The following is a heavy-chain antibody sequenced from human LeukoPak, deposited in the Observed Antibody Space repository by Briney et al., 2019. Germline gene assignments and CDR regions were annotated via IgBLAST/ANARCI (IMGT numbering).Heavy chain of an antibody. J-gene: IGHJ6*03. D-gene: IGHD5-12*01. Sequence: GSLRLSCAASGFTFSSHAMHWVRQAPGKGLEWVAIISYDGSNKYYADSVKGRFTISRDNSKNTLYLQMNSLRPEDTAVYHCARGGSGSYYYYYYYMDVWGKGTTVTVSS. CDR2: ISYDGSNK. CDR3: ARGGSGSYYYYYYYMDV. CDR1: GFTFSSHA. V-gene: IGHV3-30-3*01.